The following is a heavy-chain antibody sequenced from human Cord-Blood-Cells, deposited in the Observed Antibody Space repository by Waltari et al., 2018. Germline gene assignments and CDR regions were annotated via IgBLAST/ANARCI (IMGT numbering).Heavy chain of an antibody. CDR3: ASVNIVVVPAANWFDP. CDR1: GYNLTELS. D-gene: IGHD2-2*01. Sequence: QVQLVQSGAEVKKPGASEKVSCKVSGYNLTELSMHWVRQAPGKGLEWMGGFDPEDGETIYAQKFQGRVTMTEDTSTDTAYMELSSLRSEDTAVYYCASVNIVVVPAANWFDPWGQGTLVTVSS. CDR2: FDPEDGET. V-gene: IGHV1-24*01. J-gene: IGHJ5*02.